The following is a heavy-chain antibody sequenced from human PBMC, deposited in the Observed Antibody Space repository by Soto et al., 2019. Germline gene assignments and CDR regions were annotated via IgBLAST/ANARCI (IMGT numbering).Heavy chain of an antibody. D-gene: IGHD4-17*01. CDR1: GDSISSAPYY. CDR3: AKSYGPTDTWFNP. J-gene: IGHJ5*02. CDR2: IYYSGNT. V-gene: IGHV4-31*03. Sequence: QVQLQESGPGLVKPSQSLSLTCTGSGDSISSAPYYWSWIRQHPGKGLEWIGYIYYSGNTHYNPSLKSRAAISVDTSKNQLSLKLNSVTAADTAVYYCAKSYGPTDTWFNPWGQGTLVTVSS.